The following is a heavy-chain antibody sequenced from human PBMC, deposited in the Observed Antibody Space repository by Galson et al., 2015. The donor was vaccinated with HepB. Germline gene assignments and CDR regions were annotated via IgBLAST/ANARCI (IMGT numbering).Heavy chain of an antibody. CDR2: IKSKTDGGTT. Sequence: SLRLSCAASGFTFSNAWMNWVRQAPGKGLEWVGRIKSKTDGGTTDYAAPVKGRFTISRDDSKNTLYLQMNSLKTEDTAVYYCTTHMGRWYDFWSGYPFDYWGQGTLVTVSS. V-gene: IGHV3-15*07. CDR3: TTHMGRWYDFWSGYPFDY. J-gene: IGHJ4*02. D-gene: IGHD3-3*01. CDR1: GFTFSNAW.